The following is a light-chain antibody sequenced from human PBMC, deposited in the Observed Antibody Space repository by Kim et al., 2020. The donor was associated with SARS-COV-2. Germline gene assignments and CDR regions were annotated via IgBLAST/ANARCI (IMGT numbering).Light chain of an antibody. CDR1: NIGSKS. Sequence: SYELTQPPSVSVAQGKTARITCGGNNIGSKSVHWYQQKPGQAPVLVIYYDSDRPSGIPERFSGSNSGNTATLTISRVEAGDEVDYYCQVWDSSSDHWVFGGGTKLTVL. V-gene: IGLV3-21*04. CDR3: QVWDSSSDHWV. J-gene: IGLJ3*02. CDR2: YDS.